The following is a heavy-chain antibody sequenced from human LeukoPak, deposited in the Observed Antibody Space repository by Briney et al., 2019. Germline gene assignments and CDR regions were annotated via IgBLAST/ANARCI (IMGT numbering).Heavy chain of an antibody. CDR1: GGIFNSYV. CDR3: ARVPLFDY. Sequence: ASVKVSCKASGGIFNSYVISWVRQAPGQGLEWMGWISAYNGNTNYAQKLQGRVTMTTDTSTSTAYMELRSLRSDDTAVYYCARVPLFDYWGQGTLVTVSS. V-gene: IGHV1-18*01. J-gene: IGHJ4*02. CDR2: ISAYNGNT.